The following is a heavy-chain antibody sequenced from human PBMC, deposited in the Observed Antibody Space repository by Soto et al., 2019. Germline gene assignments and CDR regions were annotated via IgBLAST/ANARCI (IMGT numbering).Heavy chain of an antibody. V-gene: IGHV3-53*01. CDR1: GFTVSSNY. CDR2: IYSGGST. CDR3: AREVYYYDSSGYLYNWFDP. D-gene: IGHD3-22*01. Sequence: GGSLRLSCAASGFTVSSNYMSWVRQAPGKGLEWVSVIYSGGSTYYADSVKGRFTISRDNSKNTLYLQMNSLRAEDTAVYYCAREVYYYDSSGYLYNWFDPWGKGTLVTVSS. J-gene: IGHJ5*02.